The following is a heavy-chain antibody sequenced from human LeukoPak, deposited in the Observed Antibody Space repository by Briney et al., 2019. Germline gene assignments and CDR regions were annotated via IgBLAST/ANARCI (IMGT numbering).Heavy chain of an antibody. D-gene: IGHD3-3*01. CDR1: GFTFDDYA. CDR2: ISWNSGSI. J-gene: IGHJ4*02. Sequence: GGSLRLSCAASGFTFDDYAMHWVRQAPGKGLEWVSGISWNSGSIGYADSVKGRFTISRDSSKNTLYLQMNSLRAEDTAVYYCARGSALRFLEWSLDYWGQGTLVTVSS. V-gene: IGHV3-9*01. CDR3: ARGSALRFLEWSLDY.